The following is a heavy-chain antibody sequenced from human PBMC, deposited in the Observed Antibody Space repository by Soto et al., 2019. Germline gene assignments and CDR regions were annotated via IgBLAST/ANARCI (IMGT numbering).Heavy chain of an antibody. CDR2: IYYSGST. CDR3: AREGAAPYYYYGMDV. D-gene: IGHD6-6*01. J-gene: IGHJ6*02. CDR1: GGSISSYY. V-gene: IGHV4-59*12. Sequence: PSETLSLTCTVSGGSISSYYWSWILQPQGKGLEWIGFIYYSGSTNYNPSLKSRVTISVDTSKNQFSLKLSSVTAADTAVYYCAREGAAPYYYYGMDVWGQGTTVTVSS.